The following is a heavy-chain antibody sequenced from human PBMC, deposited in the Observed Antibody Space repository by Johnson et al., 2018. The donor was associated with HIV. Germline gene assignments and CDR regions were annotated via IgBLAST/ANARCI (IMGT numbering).Heavy chain of an antibody. V-gene: IGHV3-15*01. CDR3: TTAVDGAPDAFDI. Sequence: VQLVESGGGVVQPGRSLRLSCAASGFSFSNYYMNCVRQAPGNGLEWVGRIKSKTDGGTTDYAAPVKGRFTISRDDSKNTLYLQMNSLKTEDTAVYYCTTAVDGAPDAFDIWGQGTMVTVSS. CDR2: IKSKTDGGTT. J-gene: IGHJ3*02. CDR1: GFSFSNYY. D-gene: IGHD4-17*01.